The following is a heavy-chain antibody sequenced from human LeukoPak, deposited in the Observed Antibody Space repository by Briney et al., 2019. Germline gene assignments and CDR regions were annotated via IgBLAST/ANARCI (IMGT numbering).Heavy chain of an antibody. J-gene: IGHJ4*02. D-gene: IGHD3-22*01. CDR2: IYYSGST. CDR3: ARAPAYYYDSSGYYRHHFGY. V-gene: IGHV4-59*01. CDR1: GGSISGYY. Sequence: SETLSLTCTVSGGSISGYYWSWIRQPPGKGLEWIGYIYYSGSTNYNPSLKSRVTISVDTSKNQFSLKLSSVTAADTAVYYCARAPAYYYDSSGYYRHHFGYWGQGTLVTVSS.